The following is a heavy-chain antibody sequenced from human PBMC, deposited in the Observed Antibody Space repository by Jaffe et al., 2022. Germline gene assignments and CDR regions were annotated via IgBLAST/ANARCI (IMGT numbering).Heavy chain of an antibody. D-gene: IGHD3-10*01. V-gene: IGHV4-61*01. CDR1: GGSVNRGSYY. CDR2: IYYSGST. Sequence: QVQLQESGPGLVKPSETLSLTCTVSGGSVNRGSYYWTWIRQPPGKGLEWIGNIYYSGSTKYNPALKSRLTISVDKSKSQFSLQLTSVTAADTAVYYCAREVRLLNYIDSWGQGALVTVSA. CDR3: AREVRLLNYIDS. J-gene: IGHJ4*02.